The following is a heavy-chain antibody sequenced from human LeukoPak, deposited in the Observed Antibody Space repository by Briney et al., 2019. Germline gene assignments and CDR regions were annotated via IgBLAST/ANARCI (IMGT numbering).Heavy chain of an antibody. CDR3: ARDQGGGSSSKRMPPDI. D-gene: IGHD6-6*01. V-gene: IGHV3-21*01. Sequence: PGGSLRLSCAASGFTLSSYSMNWVRQAPGKGLEWVSSISSSSSYIYYADSVKGRFTISRDNAKNSLYLQMNSLRAEDTAVYYCARDQGGGSSSKRMPPDIWGQGTMVTVSS. CDR1: GFTLSSYS. CDR2: ISSSSSYI. J-gene: IGHJ3*02.